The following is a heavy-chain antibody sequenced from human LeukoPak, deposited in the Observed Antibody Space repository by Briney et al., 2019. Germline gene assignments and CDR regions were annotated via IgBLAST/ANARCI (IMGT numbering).Heavy chain of an antibody. Sequence: GGSLRLSCAASGFTFSSYAMSWVRQAPGKGLEWVSAISGSGGSTYYADSVKGRFTISRDNSKNTLYLQMNSLRAEDTAVYYCARAPRGGYCSGGSCYGEFDYWGQGTLVTVSS. J-gene: IGHJ4*02. CDR3: ARAPRGGYCSGGSCYGEFDY. CDR2: ISGSGGST. V-gene: IGHV3-23*01. CDR1: GFTFSSYA. D-gene: IGHD2-15*01.